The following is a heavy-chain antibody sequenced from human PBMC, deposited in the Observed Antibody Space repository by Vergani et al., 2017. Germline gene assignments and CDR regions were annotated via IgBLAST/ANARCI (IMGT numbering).Heavy chain of an antibody. D-gene: IGHD3-16*02. CDR2: VNHGGST. V-gene: IGHV4-34*01. J-gene: IGHJ4*02. Sequence: QVQLQAWGAGLLKTSETLSLTCGVSGGSFSDYYWSWIRQAPGMGLEWIGEVNHGGSTNYNPSLKSRVSISVDTSKNQFSLQLTSVTAADSALYFCASIARAPRRRKPPPDYWGQGILVTVSS. CDR3: ASIARAPRRRKPPPDY. CDR1: GGSFSDYY.